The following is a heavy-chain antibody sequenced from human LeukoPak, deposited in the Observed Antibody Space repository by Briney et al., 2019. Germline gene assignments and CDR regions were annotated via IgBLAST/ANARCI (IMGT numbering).Heavy chain of an antibody. V-gene: IGHV3-21*01. Sequence: PGGTPSLSSAASGFTSSSCGMNWVRESPGTGVGWVSSISSSISFIYYAASVTGRFTISRDNAKNSLYLQMNSLRAEDTAVYYCPRDLSRYGDYIDYWGQGTLVTVSS. CDR2: ISSSISFI. D-gene: IGHD4-17*01. CDR1: GFTSSSCG. J-gene: IGHJ4*02. CDR3: PRDLSRYGDYIDY.